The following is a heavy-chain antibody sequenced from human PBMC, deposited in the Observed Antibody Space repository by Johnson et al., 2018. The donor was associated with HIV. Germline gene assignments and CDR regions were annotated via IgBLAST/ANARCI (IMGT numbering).Heavy chain of an antibody. Sequence: QVQLVESGGGVVQPGGSLRLSCAASGFTFSSYAMHWVRQAPGKGLEWVAVISYDGSNKYYVDSVKGRFTISRDNSKNTMSLQMNILRPDETALYFCAGERGTTADFWSASKGMRNAFDIWGQGTMVTVSS. J-gene: IGHJ3*02. CDR3: AGERGTTADFWSASKGMRNAFDI. V-gene: IGHV3-30*04. CDR2: ISYDGSNK. D-gene: IGHD3-3*01. CDR1: GFTFSSYA.